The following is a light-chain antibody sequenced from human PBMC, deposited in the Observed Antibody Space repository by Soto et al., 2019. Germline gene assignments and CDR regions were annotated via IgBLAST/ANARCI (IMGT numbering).Light chain of an antibody. J-gene: IGLJ1*01. CDR2: EVS. CDR3: CSYAGSSTLWV. CDR1: SSDAGSYNL. V-gene: IGLV2-23*02. Sequence: QSVLTQPASVSGSPGQSITISCTGTSSDAGSYNLVSWYQQHPGKAPKLMIYEVSKRPSGVSNRFSGSKSGSTASLTISGLQAEDEADYYCCSYAGSSTLWVFGTGTKVTVL.